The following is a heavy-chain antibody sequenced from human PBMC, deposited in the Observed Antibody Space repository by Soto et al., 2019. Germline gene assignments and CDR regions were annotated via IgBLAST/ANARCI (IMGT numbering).Heavy chain of an antibody. CDR3: HTPHGRNAFDI. V-gene: IGHV3-15*01. CDR1: GFTFTNAW. Sequence: GGSLRLSYATSGFTFTNAWMAWVRQAPGKGLEWVGRIKAIGDGGTTNYAAPVKGRFTVSRDDSENTLYLQMNSLRVEDTGIYYCHTPHGRNAFDIWGQGTVVTVSS. CDR2: IKAIGDGGTT. J-gene: IGHJ3*02. D-gene: IGHD2-8*01.